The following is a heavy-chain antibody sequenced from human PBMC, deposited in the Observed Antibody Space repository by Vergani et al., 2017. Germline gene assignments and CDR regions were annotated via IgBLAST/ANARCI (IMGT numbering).Heavy chain of an antibody. J-gene: IGHJ6*02. CDR2: IYSGGST. V-gene: IGHV3-66*02. D-gene: IGHD6-19*01. CDR1: GFTVSSNY. CDR3: ARDIAVAALGAAEKTRNYYYYGMDV. Sequence: EVQLVESGGGLVQPGGSLRLSCAASGFTVSSNYMSWVRQAPGKGLEWVSVIYSGGSTYYADSVKGRFTISRDNSKNTLYLQMNSLRAEDTAVYYCARDIAVAALGAAEKTRNYYYYGMDVWGQGTTVTVSS.